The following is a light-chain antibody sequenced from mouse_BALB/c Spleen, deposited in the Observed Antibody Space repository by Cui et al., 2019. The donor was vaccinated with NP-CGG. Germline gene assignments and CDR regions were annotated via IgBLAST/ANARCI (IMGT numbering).Light chain of an antibody. V-gene: IGLV1*01. CDR2: GTN. Sequence: QAVVTKESALATSPGETVTLTCRSSTGAVTTSNYANWVQEKPDHLFTGLIGGTNNRAPGVPARFSCSLIGDKAALTITGAQTEDEAIYFCALCYSNHWVFGGGTKLTVL. CDR3: ALCYSNHWV. J-gene: IGLJ1*01. CDR1: TGAVTTSNY.